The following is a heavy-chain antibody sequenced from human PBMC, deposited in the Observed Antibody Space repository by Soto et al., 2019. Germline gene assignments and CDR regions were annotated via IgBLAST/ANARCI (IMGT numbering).Heavy chain of an antibody. D-gene: IGHD1-26*01. CDR1: GYTFTSYD. Sequence: QVQLVQSGAEVKKPGASVKVSCKASGYTFTSYDINWVRQATGQGLEWMGWMNPNSGNTGYAQKFQGRVTITRNTSISPAYMELTTLRSDYTAVYYCARADEPDLLAATPYSYCLDVWGQGTTVTVSS. J-gene: IGHJ6*02. CDR2: MNPNSGNT. V-gene: IGHV1-8*01. CDR3: ARADEPDLLAATPYSYCLDV.